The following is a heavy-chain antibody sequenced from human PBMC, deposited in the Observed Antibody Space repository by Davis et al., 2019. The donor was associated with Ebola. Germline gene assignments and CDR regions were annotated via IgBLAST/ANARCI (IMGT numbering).Heavy chain of an antibody. CDR2: ISSSSSYI. D-gene: IGHD1-26*01. Sequence: PGGSLRLSCAASGFTFSSYSMNWVRQAPGKGLEWVSSISSSSSYIYYADSVKGRFTISRDNAKNSLYLQMNSLRAEDTAVYYCARDSQWELQNGHEEQNDYWGQGTLVTVSS. V-gene: IGHV3-21*01. CDR3: ARDSQWELQNGHEEQNDY. CDR1: GFTFSSYS. J-gene: IGHJ4*02.